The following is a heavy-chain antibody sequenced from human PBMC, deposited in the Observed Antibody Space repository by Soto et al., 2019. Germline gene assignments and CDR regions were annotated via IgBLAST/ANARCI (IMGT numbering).Heavy chain of an antibody. CDR1: GFTFSSDW. CDR2: IKQDGSEK. CDR3: ARGHPRAYTFYGMDV. D-gene: IGHD3-10*01. J-gene: IGHJ6*02. Sequence: GGSLRLSCAASGFTFSSDWMSWVRQAPGKVLEWVANIKQDGSEKYYVDSVKGRFTISRDNAKNSLYLQMNSLRAEDTAVYYCARGHPRAYTFYGMDVWGQGTTVNVSS. V-gene: IGHV3-7*03.